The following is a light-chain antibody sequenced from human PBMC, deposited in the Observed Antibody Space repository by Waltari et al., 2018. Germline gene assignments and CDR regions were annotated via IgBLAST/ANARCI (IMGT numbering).Light chain of an antibody. CDR2: DAS. Sequence: EIVLTQSPATLSLSPGERATLSCRASQSVSSYLAWYQQKPGQAPRLLIYDASNWATGIPARFSGSGSVTDFTLTISSLEPEDFAVYYCQQRSNWPSSWTFGQGTKVEIK. V-gene: IGKV3-11*01. CDR3: QQRSNWPSSWT. J-gene: IGKJ1*01. CDR1: QSVSSY.